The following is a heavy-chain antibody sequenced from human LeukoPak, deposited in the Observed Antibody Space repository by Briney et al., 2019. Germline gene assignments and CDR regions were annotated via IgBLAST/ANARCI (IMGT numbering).Heavy chain of an antibody. CDR3: ASLGVVVAALNWFDP. V-gene: IGHV3-21*01. J-gene: IGHJ5*02. D-gene: IGHD2-15*01. CDR2: ISSSSSYI. Sequence: PGGSLRLSCAASGFTFSSYSMNWVCPAPGKGLEWVSSISSSSSYIYYADSVKGRFTISRDNAKNSLYLQMNSLRAEDTAVYYCASLGVVVAALNWFDPWDQGTLVTVSS. CDR1: GFTFSSYS.